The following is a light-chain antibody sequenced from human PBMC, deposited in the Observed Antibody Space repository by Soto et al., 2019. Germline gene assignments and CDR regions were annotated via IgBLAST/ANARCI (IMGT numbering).Light chain of an antibody. CDR3: QQLNNWPPWT. Sequence: EIVMTQSPATLSVSPGERATLSCRASQSVSSNLAWYQQKPGQAPRPLIYGASTRAAGIPDRFSGSGSGTEFTLTISGLQSDDFAVYYCQQLNNWPPWTFGQGTKVDIK. J-gene: IGKJ1*01. V-gene: IGKV3-15*01. CDR2: GAS. CDR1: QSVSSN.